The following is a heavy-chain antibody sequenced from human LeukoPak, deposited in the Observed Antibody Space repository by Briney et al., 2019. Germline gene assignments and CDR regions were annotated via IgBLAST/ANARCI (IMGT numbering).Heavy chain of an antibody. CDR1: GFPSRNYG. J-gene: IGHJ3*01. V-gene: IGHV3-7*03. D-gene: IGHD3-10*01. CDR3: ARIGSETYHDAFDL. Sequence: GGPLSLSCEPSGFPSRNYGLGGARQAPGRGLEGVPNIIQDGSQKYHVDSVKGRLSISRDNAKNSLYLQMNSLGAEDTAMYYCARIGSETYHDAFDLWGQGTMVTVFS. CDR2: IIQDGSQK.